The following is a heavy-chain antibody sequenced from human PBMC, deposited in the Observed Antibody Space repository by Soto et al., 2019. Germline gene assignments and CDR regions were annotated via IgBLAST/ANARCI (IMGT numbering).Heavy chain of an antibody. Sequence: QVQLQESGPGLVKPSETLSLTCTVSGGSISHYYWSWIRQPPGKGLEWIGYVYYSGNTNYNPSLESRVTISVDTSKNRFSLNLTSGTAADKAVYYCARRGAAASYAHYYMDVWGRGTAVTVSS. V-gene: IGHV4-59*01. CDR3: ARRGAAASYAHYYMDV. J-gene: IGHJ6*03. CDR2: VYYSGNT. D-gene: IGHD6-13*01. CDR1: GGSISHYY.